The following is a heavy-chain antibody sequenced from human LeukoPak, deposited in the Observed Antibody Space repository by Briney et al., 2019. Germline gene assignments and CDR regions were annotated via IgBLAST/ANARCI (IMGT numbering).Heavy chain of an antibody. J-gene: IGHJ5*02. V-gene: IGHV1-69*05. CDR3: ASGLPQDWFDP. Sequence: SVKVSRTASGGTFSSYAISWVRQAPGQGLEWMGGIIPIFGTANYAQKFQGRVTITTDESTSTAYMELSSLRSEDTAVYYCASGLPQDWFDPWGEGTLVTVSS. CDR2: IIPIFGTA. D-gene: IGHD3/OR15-3a*01. CDR1: GGTFSSYA.